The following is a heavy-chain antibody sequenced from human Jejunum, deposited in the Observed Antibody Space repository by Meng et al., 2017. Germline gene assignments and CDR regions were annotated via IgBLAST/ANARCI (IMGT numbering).Heavy chain of an antibody. CDR2: ISGSDVNT. CDR1: GFTFSNYA. D-gene: IGHD4-11*01. Sequence: EVKLLESGGGLVQPGGSLRLSCVASGFTFSNYAMSWVRQAPGKGLEWVSSISGSDVNTYYTDSVKGRFTISRDNSKNTLFLQMNSLRAEDTALYYCARQLIYWGQGTLVTVSS. J-gene: IGHJ4*02. CDR3: ARQLIY. V-gene: IGHV3-23*01.